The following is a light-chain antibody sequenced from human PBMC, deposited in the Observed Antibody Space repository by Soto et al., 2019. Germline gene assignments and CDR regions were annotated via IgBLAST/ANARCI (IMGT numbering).Light chain of an antibody. J-gene: IGLJ1*01. CDR3: SARDDSLSAYV. CDR1: SSNIGSDF. CDR2: HNY. Sequence: QSVLTQPPSASGTPGQRVTISCSGSSSNIGSDFVYWYQQLPGTAPKLLIYHNYQRPSGVPDRFSGSKSGTSGSLAISDLRSEDEADYYCSARDDSLSAYVFGAGTKVTVL. V-gene: IGLV1-47*01.